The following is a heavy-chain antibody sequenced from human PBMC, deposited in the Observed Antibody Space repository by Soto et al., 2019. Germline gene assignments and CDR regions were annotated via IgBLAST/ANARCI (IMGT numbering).Heavy chain of an antibody. CDR3: VRDGGIAAAGRDDAFDI. V-gene: IGHV3-7*01. Sequence: EVQLVESGGGLVQPGGSLRLSCADSGFTFSSYWMSWVRQAPGKGLEWVANIKQDGSEKYYVDSVKGRFTISRDNAKNSLYLQMNSLRAEDTAVYYCVRDGGIAAAGRDDAFDIWGQGTMVTVSS. CDR2: IKQDGSEK. J-gene: IGHJ3*02. CDR1: GFTFSSYW. D-gene: IGHD6-13*01.